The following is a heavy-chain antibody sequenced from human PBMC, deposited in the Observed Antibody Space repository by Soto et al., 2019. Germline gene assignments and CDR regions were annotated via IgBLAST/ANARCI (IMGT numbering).Heavy chain of an antibody. V-gene: IGHV1-8*01. CDR2: MNPNSGNT. Sequence: ASVKVSCKASGYTFTRSGISWVRQATGQGLEWMGWMNPNSGNTGYAQKFQGRVTMTRNTSISTAYMELSSLRSEDTAVYYCARAAIVARDFDYWGQGTLVTVSS. CDR1: GYTFTRSG. J-gene: IGHJ4*02. CDR3: ARAAIVARDFDY. D-gene: IGHD5-12*01.